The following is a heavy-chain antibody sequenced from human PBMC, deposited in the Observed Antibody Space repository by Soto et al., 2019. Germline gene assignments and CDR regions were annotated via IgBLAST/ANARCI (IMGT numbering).Heavy chain of an antibody. V-gene: IGHV4-39*01. Sequence: PSETLSLTCTFSGGSIISSSYYWGWIRQPPGKGLEWIGSIYYSGSTYYNPSLKSRVTISVDTSKNQFSLKLSSVTAADTAVYYCARQAATMIVVVITTDWFDPWGQGTLVTVSS. J-gene: IGHJ5*02. CDR2: IYYSGST. CDR3: ARQAATMIVVVITTDWFDP. CDR1: GGSIISSSYY. D-gene: IGHD3-22*01.